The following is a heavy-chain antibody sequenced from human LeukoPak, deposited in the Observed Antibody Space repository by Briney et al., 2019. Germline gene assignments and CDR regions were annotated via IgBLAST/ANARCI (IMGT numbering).Heavy chain of an antibody. V-gene: IGHV3-53*04. J-gene: IGHJ4*02. CDR2: IYSGGST. Sequence: PGGSLRLSCAASGFTFGTYVMTWVRQAPGKGLEWVSVIYSGGSTYYADSVKGRFTISRHNSKNTLYLQMNSLRAEDTAVYYCAKDRVIVGATTFEYWGQGTLVTVSS. CDR3: AKDRVIVGATTFEY. CDR1: GFTFGTYV. D-gene: IGHD1-26*01.